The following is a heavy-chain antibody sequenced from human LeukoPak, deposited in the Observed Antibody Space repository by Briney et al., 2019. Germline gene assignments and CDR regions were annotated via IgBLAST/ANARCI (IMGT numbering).Heavy chain of an antibody. J-gene: IGHJ4*02. CDR1: GGSICSGDYY. D-gene: IGHD2-2*02. CDR2: IYYSGST. Sequence: SETLSLTCTVSGGSICSGDYYWSWIRQPPGKGLEWIGYIYYSGSTYYNPSLKSRVTISVDASKNQFSLKLSSVTAADTAVYYCARGPRYCSSTSCYRPYYFDYWGQGTLVTVSS. CDR3: ARGPRYCSSTSCYRPYYFDY. V-gene: IGHV4-30-4*08.